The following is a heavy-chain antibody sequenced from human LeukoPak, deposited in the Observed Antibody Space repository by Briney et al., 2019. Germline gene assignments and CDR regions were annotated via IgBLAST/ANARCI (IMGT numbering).Heavy chain of an antibody. CDR1: GGSISSYY. J-gene: IGHJ4*02. CDR2: IYTSGST. CDR3: ASTYYYDSSGYFDY. D-gene: IGHD3-22*01. V-gene: IGHV4-4*07. Sequence: SETLSLTCTVSGGSISSYYWSWLRQPAGKGLEWIGRIYTSGSTNYNPSLKSRVTMSVDTSKNQFSLKLSSVTAADTAVYYCASTYYYDSSGYFDYWGQGTLVTVSS.